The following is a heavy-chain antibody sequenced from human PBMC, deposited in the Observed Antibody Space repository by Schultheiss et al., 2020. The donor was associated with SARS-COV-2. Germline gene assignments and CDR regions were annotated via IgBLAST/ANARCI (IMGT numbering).Heavy chain of an antibody. J-gene: IGHJ6*02. D-gene: IGHD4-23*01. CDR1: GFTFDDYA. V-gene: IGHV3-9*01. CDR3: AKGDYGGNSDYYYGMDV. Sequence: GGSLRLSCAASGFTFDDYAMHWVRQAPGKGLEWVSGISWNSGSIGYADSVKGRFTISRDNAKDSLYLQMNSLRDEDTALYYCAKGDYGGNSDYYYGMDVWGQGTTVTVSS. CDR2: ISWNSGSI.